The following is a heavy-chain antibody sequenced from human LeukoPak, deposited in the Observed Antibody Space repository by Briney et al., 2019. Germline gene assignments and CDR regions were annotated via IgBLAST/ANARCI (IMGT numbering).Heavy chain of an antibody. CDR2: ISTHNVNT. D-gene: IGHD3-22*01. V-gene: IGHV1-18*04. CDR3: ARDLFPSFYYDSRGPIGY. Sequence: ASVRVSCKASAYTFTNYGITWVRQAPGQGLEWMGWISTHNVNTNYAQKFQGRVTMTTDASTSTAYMELRSLRSDGTAEYYCARDLFPSFYYDSRGPIGYWGQGALVTVSS. J-gene: IGHJ4*02. CDR1: AYTFTNYG.